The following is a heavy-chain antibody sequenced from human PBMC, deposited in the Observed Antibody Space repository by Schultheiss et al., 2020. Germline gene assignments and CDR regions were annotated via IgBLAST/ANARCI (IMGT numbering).Heavy chain of an antibody. CDR2: IYSGGST. D-gene: IGHD1-26*01. J-gene: IGHJ6*02. V-gene: IGHV3-66*01. CDR3: AREGEWELLRLDYYGMDV. Sequence: GGSLRLSCAVSGFTVSSNYMNWVRQAPGKGLEWVSVIYSGGSTYYADSVKGRFTISRDNSKNTLYLQMNSLRAEDTAVYYCAREGEWELLRLDYYGMDVWGQGTTVNVSS. CDR1: GFTVSSNY.